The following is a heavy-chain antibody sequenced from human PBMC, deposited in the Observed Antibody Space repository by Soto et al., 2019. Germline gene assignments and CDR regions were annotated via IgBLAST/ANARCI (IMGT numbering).Heavy chain of an antibody. D-gene: IGHD4-17*01. CDR3: ARGYGDLLYYYYYMDV. Sequence: ASVKVSCKASGYTFTSYGISWVRQAPGQGLEWMEWISAYNGNTNYAQKLQGRVTMTTDTSTSTAYMELRSLRSDDTAVYYCARGYGDLLYYYYYMDVWGKGTTVTVSS. CDR2: ISAYNGNT. CDR1: GYTFTSYG. V-gene: IGHV1-18*01. J-gene: IGHJ6*03.